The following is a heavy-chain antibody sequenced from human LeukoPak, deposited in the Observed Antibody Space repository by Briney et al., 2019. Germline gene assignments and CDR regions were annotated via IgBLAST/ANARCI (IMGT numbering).Heavy chain of an antibody. D-gene: IGHD3-10*01. J-gene: IGHJ5*02. V-gene: IGHV3-30*02. CDR2: IRYDGSNE. CDR3: AKDRRGSGSYYLNWFDP. CDR1: GFTFSSYG. Sequence: GGSLRLSCAASGFTFSSYGMHWVRQAPGKGLEWVSFIRYDGSNEYYADSVRGRFTISRDNSKNTLYLQMNSLRAEDAAVYYCAKDRRGSGSYYLNWFDPWGQGTLVTVSS.